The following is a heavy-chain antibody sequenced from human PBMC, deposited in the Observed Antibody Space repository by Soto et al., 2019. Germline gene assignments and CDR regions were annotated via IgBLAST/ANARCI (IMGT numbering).Heavy chain of an antibody. V-gene: IGHV4-59*01. Sequence: SETLSLTCTFSGVTLIGYYWSWIRQTPGKTLEWIGCIYFNGTTNYNPSLKSRVTISLDMSKNQFSLKLRSVTATDTAVYHCARGKGTHKYWGRGTLVTVSS. J-gene: IGHJ4*02. D-gene: IGHD3-10*01. CDR1: GVTLIGYY. CDR2: IYFNGTT. CDR3: ARGKGTHKY.